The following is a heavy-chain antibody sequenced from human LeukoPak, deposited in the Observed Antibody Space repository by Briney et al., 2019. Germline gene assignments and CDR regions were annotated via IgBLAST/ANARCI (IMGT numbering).Heavy chain of an antibody. CDR2: IIPILGIA. D-gene: IGHD2-2*01. CDR1: GGTFSSYT. Sequence: SVKVSCKASGGTFSSYTISWVRQAPGQGLEWMGRIIPILGIANYAQKSQGRVTITADKSTSTAYMELSSLRSEDTAVYYCAREGFIVVVPAAMINWFDPWGQGTLVTVSS. V-gene: IGHV1-69*04. CDR3: AREGFIVVVPAAMINWFDP. J-gene: IGHJ5*02.